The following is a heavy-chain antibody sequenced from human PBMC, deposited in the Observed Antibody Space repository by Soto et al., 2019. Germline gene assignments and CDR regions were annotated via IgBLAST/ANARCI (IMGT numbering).Heavy chain of an antibody. J-gene: IGHJ6*01. CDR3: ARPATSNWNGYYYGMDG. CDR2: IYPGDHET. V-gene: IGHV5-51*01. CDR1: GYTFSNFW. D-gene: IGHD1-20*01. Sequence: GESLKISCQSSGYTFSNFWIGWVRQLPGKGLEWMGIIYPGDHETRYSPSFQGQVTISADKSINIAYLQWSSLKASDTAIYYCARPATSNWNGYYYGMDGWGQGTTVTVSS.